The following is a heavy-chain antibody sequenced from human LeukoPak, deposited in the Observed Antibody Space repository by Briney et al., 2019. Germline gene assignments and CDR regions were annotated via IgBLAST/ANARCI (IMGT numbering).Heavy chain of an antibody. J-gene: IGHJ3*02. CDR3: ARDRYYYDSSGYYYEDAFDI. CDR1: GGSISSGGYY. D-gene: IGHD3-22*01. CDR2: IYYSGST. Sequence: SETLSLTCTVSGGSISSGGYYWSWIRQHPGKGLEWIGYIYYSGSTYYNPSLKSRVTISVETSKNQFSLKLSSVTAADTAVYYCARDRYYYDSSGYYYEDAFDIWGQGTMVTVSS. V-gene: IGHV4-31*03.